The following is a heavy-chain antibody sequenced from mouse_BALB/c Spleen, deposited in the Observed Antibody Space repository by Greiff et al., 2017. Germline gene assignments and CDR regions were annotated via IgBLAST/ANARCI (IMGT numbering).Heavy chain of an antibody. D-gene: IGHD2-4*01. CDR1: GFTFSSYG. CDR2: ISSGGSYT. V-gene: IGHV5-6*02. J-gene: IGHJ1*01. Sequence: DVKLVESGGDLVKPGGSLKLSCAASGFTFSSYGMSWVRQTPDKRLEWVATISSGGSYTYYPDSVKGRFTISRDNAKNTLYLQMSSLKSEDTAMYYCARHEITTGDWYFDVWGAGTTVTVSS. CDR3: ARHEITTGDWYFDV.